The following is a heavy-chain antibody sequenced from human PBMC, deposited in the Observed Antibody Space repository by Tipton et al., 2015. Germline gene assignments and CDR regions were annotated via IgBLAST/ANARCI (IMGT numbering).Heavy chain of an antibody. D-gene: IGHD2-2*01. V-gene: IGHV3-7*01. CDR1: GLTFSNYW. Sequence: SLRLSCAASGLTFSNYWMSWVRQAPGKGLEWVANIKQDGSEKYYVDSVKGRFTISRDNAKNSLYLQMNSLRAEDTAVYYCARVPHDRPFCSTFSCSNYYYYAMDVWGQGTTVTVSS. J-gene: IGHJ6*02. CDR2: IKQDGSEK. CDR3: ARVPHDRPFCSTFSCSNYYYYAMDV.